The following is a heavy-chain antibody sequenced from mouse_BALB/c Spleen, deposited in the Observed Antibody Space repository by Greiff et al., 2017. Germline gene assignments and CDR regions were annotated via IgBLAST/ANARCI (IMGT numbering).Heavy chain of an antibody. D-gene: IGHD2-1*01. J-gene: IGHJ3*01. V-gene: IGHV5-9-4*01. Sequence: EVKVVESGGGLVKPGGSLKLSCAASGFTFSSYAMSWVRQSPEKRLEWVAEISSGGSYTYYPDTVTGRFTISRDNAKNTLYLEMSSLRSEDTAMYYCAGGNYGAYWGQGTLVTVSA. CDR2: ISSGGSYT. CDR1: GFTFSSYA. CDR3: AGGNYGAY.